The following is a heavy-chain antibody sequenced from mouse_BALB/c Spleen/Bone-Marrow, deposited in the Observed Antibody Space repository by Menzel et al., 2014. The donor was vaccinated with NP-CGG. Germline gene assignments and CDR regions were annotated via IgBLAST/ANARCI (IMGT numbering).Heavy chain of an antibody. Sequence: EVQGVESGGGLVQPGDSLRLSCATSGFTFSDFYMDWVRQPPGKRLEWIAASRNKAKYYTTEYSASVKGRFIVARDTAQSVLYLQLNALRAEDTATYYCARDVGYGNYFVYWGQGTLVTVSA. CDR2: SRNKAKYYTT. CDR3: ARDVGYGNYFVY. D-gene: IGHD2-10*02. V-gene: IGHV7-1*02. J-gene: IGHJ3*01. CDR1: GFTFSDFY.